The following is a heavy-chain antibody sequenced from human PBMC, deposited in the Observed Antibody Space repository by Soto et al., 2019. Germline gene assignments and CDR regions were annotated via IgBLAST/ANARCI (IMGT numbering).Heavy chain of an antibody. Sequence: GGSLRLSCAASGFTFSSYAMSWVRQAPGKGLEWVSAISGSGGSTYYADSVKGRFTISRDNSKNTLYLQMNSLRAEDTAVYYCAKEGGRFGTTYNWFDPWGQGTLVTVSS. D-gene: IGHD3-10*01. CDR3: AKEGGRFGTTYNWFDP. CDR2: ISGSGGST. CDR1: GFTFSSYA. V-gene: IGHV3-23*01. J-gene: IGHJ5*02.